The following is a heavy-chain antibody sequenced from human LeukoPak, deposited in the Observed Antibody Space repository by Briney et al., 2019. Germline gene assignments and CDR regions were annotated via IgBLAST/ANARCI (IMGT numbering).Heavy chain of an antibody. CDR2: INPSSGGT. V-gene: IGHV1-2*02. J-gene: IGHJ4*02. D-gene: IGHD3-10*01. CDR1: GYTFTAYY. CDR3: ASPSNYGSGSRLNY. Sequence: ASVKVSCKASGYTFTAYYMHWVRQAPGQGLEWMGWINPSSGGTNYAQKFQGRVIMTRDTSISTAHMELSRLRSDDTAVYYCASPSNYGSGSRLNYWGQGTLVTVSS.